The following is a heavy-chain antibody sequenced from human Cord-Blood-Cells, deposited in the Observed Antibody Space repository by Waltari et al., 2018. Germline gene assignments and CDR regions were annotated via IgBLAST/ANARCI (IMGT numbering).Heavy chain of an antibody. CDR2: INHSGST. D-gene: IGHD6-13*01. CDR3: ARGGLSSSWYFDY. V-gene: IGHV4-34*01. CDR1: GGSFSGYY. Sequence: QVQLQQWGAGLLKPSETLSLTCAVYGGSFSGYYSPWIRQPPGKGLEWIGEINHSGSTNYNPSLKSRVTISVDTSKNQFSLKLSSVTAADTAVYYCARGGLSSSWYFDYWGQGTLVTVSS. J-gene: IGHJ4*02.